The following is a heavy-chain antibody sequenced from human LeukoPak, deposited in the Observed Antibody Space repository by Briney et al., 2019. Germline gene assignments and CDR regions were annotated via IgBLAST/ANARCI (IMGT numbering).Heavy chain of an antibody. J-gene: IGHJ4*02. V-gene: IGHV3-11*01. Sequence: GGSLRLSCAASGFTFSDYYMSWIRQAPGKGLEWVSYISSSGSTIYYADSVKGRFTISRDNAESSLYLQMNSLRAEDTAVYYCARDLGYYEESGDPTIDYWGQGTLVTVSS. CDR2: ISSSGSTI. D-gene: IGHD3-22*01. CDR1: GFTFSDYY. CDR3: ARDLGYYEESGDPTIDY.